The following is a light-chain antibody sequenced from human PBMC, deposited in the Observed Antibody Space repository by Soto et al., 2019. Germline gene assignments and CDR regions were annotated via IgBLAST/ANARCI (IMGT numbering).Light chain of an antibody. CDR3: CSCSGSNNLV. CDR1: SSDVGGYNY. Sequence: QSALTQPPSASGSPGQSVTISCTGTSSDVGGYNYVSWYQQHPGKAPKLMIYEVSKRPSGVPDRFSGSKSGNTASLTVSGLQAEDEDDYYCCSCSGSNNLVFGGGTKLTVL. CDR2: EVS. V-gene: IGLV2-8*01. J-gene: IGLJ2*01.